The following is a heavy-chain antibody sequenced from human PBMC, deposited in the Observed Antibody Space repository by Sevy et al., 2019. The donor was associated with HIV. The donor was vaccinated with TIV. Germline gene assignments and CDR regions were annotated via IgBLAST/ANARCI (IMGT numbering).Heavy chain of an antibody. CDR3: ARDCSSATCLWGMDV. V-gene: IGHV3-7*03. CDR1: GFVFSDYW. Sequence: GGSLRLSCAASGFVFSDYWMSWVRQAPGKGLEWVANIKRDGSEKYYVASVKGRFTISRDNAKTSLYLQMNSLRGDDTAVYYCARDCSSATCLWGMDVWGQGTMGTVSS. CDR2: IKRDGSEK. J-gene: IGHJ6*02. D-gene: IGHD2-2*01.